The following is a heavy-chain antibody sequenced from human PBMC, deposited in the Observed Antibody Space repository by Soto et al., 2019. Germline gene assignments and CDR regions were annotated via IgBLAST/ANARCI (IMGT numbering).Heavy chain of an antibody. V-gene: IGHV4-34*01. Sequence: QVQLRQWGAGLLKPSETLSLTCVVSGGSFSDYKWTWIRQSPEKGLEWIGEIRHNGDTNSKPSLRSRLTMSLDTSKNQFSLHLSSVTSADTAVYFCAGGPDYGDYDAWCRGTLVTVSS. J-gene: IGHJ5*02. CDR3: AGGPDYGDYDA. CDR2: IRHNGDT. D-gene: IGHD4-17*01. CDR1: GGSFSDYK.